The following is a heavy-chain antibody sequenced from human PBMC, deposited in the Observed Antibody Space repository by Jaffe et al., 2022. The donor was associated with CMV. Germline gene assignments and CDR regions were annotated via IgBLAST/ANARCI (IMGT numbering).Heavy chain of an antibody. CDR1: GYSFTDYW. V-gene: IGHV5-51*01. CDR3: ARQKESSWLQGFDP. Sequence: EVQLVQSGAEMKKPGESLKIACKTSGYSFTDYWIAWVRQMPGKGLEWMGIIYPGDSDTIYSPSFQGQVTISADKSISTAYLQWSSLKASDSAIYYCARQKESSWLQGFDPWGQGTLVTVSS. D-gene: IGHD6-13*01. J-gene: IGHJ5*02. CDR2: IYPGDSDT.